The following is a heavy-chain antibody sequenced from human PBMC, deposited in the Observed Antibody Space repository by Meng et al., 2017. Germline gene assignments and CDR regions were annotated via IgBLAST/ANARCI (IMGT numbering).Heavy chain of an antibody. D-gene: IGHD3-10*01. CDR2: IYYSGST. CDR1: GGSISSGGYY. V-gene: IGHV4-31*01. CDR3: ARGFYYYGSGSYAVSHYYYGMDV. J-gene: IGHJ6*02. Sequence: SETLSLTCTVSGGSISSGGYYWSWIRQHPGKGLEWIGYIYYSGSTYYNPSLKSLVTISVDTSKNQFSLKLSSVTAADTAVYYCARGFYYYGSGSYAVSHYYYGMDVWGQGTTVTVSS.